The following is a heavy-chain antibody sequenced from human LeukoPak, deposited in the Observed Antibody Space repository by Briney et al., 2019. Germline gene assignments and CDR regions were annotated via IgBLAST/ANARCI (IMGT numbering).Heavy chain of an antibody. Sequence: GGSLRLSCAASGFTFSSYSMNWVRQAPGKGLEWVSYISSSSSTIYYADSVKGRFTISRDNAKNSLYLQMNSLRAEDTAVYYCARGSLAIGLKTYLDYWGQGTLVTVSS. J-gene: IGHJ4*02. CDR2: ISSSSSTI. CDR1: GFTFSSYS. CDR3: ARGSLAIGLKTYLDY. V-gene: IGHV3-48*04. D-gene: IGHD3-16*01.